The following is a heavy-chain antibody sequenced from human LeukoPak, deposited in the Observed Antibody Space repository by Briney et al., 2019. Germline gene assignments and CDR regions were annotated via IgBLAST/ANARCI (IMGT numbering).Heavy chain of an antibody. V-gene: IGHV3-21*01. J-gene: IGHJ4*02. Sequence: GGSLRLSCAASGFTFSSYAMHWVRQAPGKGLEWVSSISSSSSYIYYADSVKGRFTISRDNAKNSLYLQMNSLRAEDTAVYYCARDVYNWNDAAYWGQGTLVTVSS. D-gene: IGHD1-1*01. CDR3: ARDVYNWNDAAY. CDR2: ISSSSSYI. CDR1: GFTFSSYA.